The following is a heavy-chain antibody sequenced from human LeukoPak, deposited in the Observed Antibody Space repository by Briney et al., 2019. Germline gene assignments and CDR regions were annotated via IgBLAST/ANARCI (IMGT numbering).Heavy chain of an antibody. CDR2: IHYSGNT. Sequence: PSETLSLTCTVSGGSISSGDYYWGWIRQPPGKGLEWIGGIHYSGNTYYNPSLKSRVTISIDTSKNQFSLELSSVTAADTAVYYCARLGAGPTYHDFWSGYSSFYFDYWGQGTLVTVSS. CDR3: ARLGAGPTYHDFWSGYSSFYFDY. J-gene: IGHJ4*02. D-gene: IGHD3-3*01. V-gene: IGHV4-39*01. CDR1: GGSISSGDYY.